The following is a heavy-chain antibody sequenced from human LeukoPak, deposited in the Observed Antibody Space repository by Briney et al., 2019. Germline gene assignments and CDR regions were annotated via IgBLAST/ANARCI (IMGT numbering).Heavy chain of an antibody. CDR3: ARGDPTYYYDSSGYVREAFDI. J-gene: IGHJ3*02. CDR1: GFTFSSYE. CDR2: ISSSGSTI. Sequence: TGGSLRLSCAASGFTFSSYEMNWVRQAPGKGLEWVSYISSSGSTIYYADSVKGRFTISRDNAKNSLYLQMNSLRAEDTAVYYCARGDPTYYYDSSGYVREAFDIWGQGTMVTVSS. D-gene: IGHD3-22*01. V-gene: IGHV3-48*03.